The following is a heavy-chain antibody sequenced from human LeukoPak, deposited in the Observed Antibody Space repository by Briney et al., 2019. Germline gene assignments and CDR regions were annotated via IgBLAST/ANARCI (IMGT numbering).Heavy chain of an antibody. CDR3: ARLNREVMITFGGVIAKYNWFDP. CDR2: ISSSGSTI. CDR1: GFTFSSYG. D-gene: IGHD3-16*02. Sequence: GGSLRLSCAASGFTFSSYGMNWVRQAPGKGLEWVSYISSSGSTIYYADSVKGRFTISRDNAKNSLYLQMNSLRAEDTAVYYCARLNREVMITFGGVIAKYNWFDPWGQGTLVTVSS. J-gene: IGHJ5*02. V-gene: IGHV3-48*03.